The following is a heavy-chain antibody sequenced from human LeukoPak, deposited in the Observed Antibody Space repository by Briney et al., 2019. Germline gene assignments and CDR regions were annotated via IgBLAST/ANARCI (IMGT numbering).Heavy chain of an antibody. J-gene: IGHJ4*02. CDR1: GFTFTNYH. D-gene: IGHD4-17*01. V-gene: IGHV3-7*01. Sequence: PGGSLRLSCAASGFTFTNYHMSWVRQAPGKGLEWVANIKQDGSEQYYVDSVKGRFTISRDNAKNTLYLEMSGLRAEDTAVYYCAGTRTPVSYRGVDYWGQGTLVTVSS. CDR3: AGTRTPVSYRGVDY. CDR2: IKQDGSEQ.